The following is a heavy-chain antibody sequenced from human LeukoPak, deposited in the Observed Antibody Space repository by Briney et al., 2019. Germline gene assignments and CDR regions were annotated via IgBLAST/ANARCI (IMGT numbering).Heavy chain of an antibody. J-gene: IGHJ6*02. CDR2: IIPILGIA. V-gene: IGHV1-69*04. Sequence: PSVKVSCKASGGTFSSYTISWVRQAPGQGLEWMGRIIPILGIANYAQKFQGRATITADKSTSTAYMELSSLRSEDTAVYYCARDFGRVLYCSGGSCYPRHYGMDVWGQGTTVTVSS. CDR3: ARDFGRVLYCSGGSCYPRHYGMDV. D-gene: IGHD2-15*01. CDR1: GGTFSSYT.